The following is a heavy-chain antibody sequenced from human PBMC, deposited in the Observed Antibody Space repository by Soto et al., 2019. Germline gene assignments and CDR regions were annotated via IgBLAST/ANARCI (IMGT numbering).Heavy chain of an antibody. CDR1: GYTFTSYA. V-gene: IGHV1-3*01. CDR2: INAGNGNT. CDR3: ARSTSSGWYRYYFDY. Sequence: ASVKVSCKASGYTFTSYAMHWVRQAPGQRLEWMGWINAGNGNTKYSQKFQGRVTITRDTSASTAYMELSSLRSEDTAVYYCARSTSSGWYRYYFDYWGQGTLVTVPQ. J-gene: IGHJ4*02. D-gene: IGHD6-19*01.